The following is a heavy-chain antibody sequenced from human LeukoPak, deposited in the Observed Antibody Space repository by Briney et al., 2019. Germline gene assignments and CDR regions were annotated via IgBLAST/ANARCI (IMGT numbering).Heavy chain of an antibody. Sequence: PSETLSLTCAVYGGSFSGYYWSWIRQPPEKGLEWTGEINHSGSTNYNPSLKSRVTISVDTSKNQFSLKLSSVTAADTAVYYCARVRATGAHDCWGQGTLVTVSS. CDR3: ARVRATGAHDC. V-gene: IGHV4-34*01. CDR2: INHSGST. D-gene: IGHD7-27*01. J-gene: IGHJ4*02. CDR1: GGSFSGYY.